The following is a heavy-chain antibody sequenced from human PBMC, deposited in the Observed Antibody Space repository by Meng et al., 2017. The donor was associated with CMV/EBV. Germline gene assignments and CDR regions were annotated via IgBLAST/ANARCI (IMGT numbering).Heavy chain of an antibody. D-gene: IGHD6-6*01. Sequence: GGSLRLSCAASGFTFDAYGMSWVRQAPGKGLEWVSGINWNGGSTGYADSVKGRFTISRDNSKNTLYLQMNSLRAEDTAVYYCARDGGQLPGGFDYWGQGTLVTVSS. CDR3: ARDGGQLPGGFDY. V-gene: IGHV3-20*04. CDR1: GFTFDAYG. J-gene: IGHJ4*02. CDR2: INWNGGST.